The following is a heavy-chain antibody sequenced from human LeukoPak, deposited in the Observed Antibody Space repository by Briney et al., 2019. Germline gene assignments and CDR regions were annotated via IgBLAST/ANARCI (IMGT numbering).Heavy chain of an antibody. CDR3: ARSITSSWYGDFRH. Sequence: SETLSLTCTVSGGSMSGYFWSWIRQPPGKGLEWIGYIYYSGSTNYNPSLKSRVTISVDTSKNQFSLKLSSVTAADTAVYYCARSITSSWYGDFRHWGQGTLVTVSS. J-gene: IGHJ1*01. V-gene: IGHV4-59*01. CDR1: GGSMSGYF. D-gene: IGHD6-13*01. CDR2: IYYSGST.